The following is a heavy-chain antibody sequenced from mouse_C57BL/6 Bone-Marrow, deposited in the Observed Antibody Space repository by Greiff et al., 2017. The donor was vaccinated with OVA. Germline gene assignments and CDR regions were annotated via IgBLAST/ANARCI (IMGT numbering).Heavy chain of an antibody. J-gene: IGHJ4*01. CDR2: IDPSDSYT. CDR1: GYTFTSYW. CDR3: AIDSSGPRAMDY. D-gene: IGHD3-2*02. Sequence: VQLQQPGAELVMPGASVKLSCKASGYTFTSYWMHWVKQRPGQGLEWIGEIDPSDSYTNYNQKFKGKSTLTVDKSSSTAYMQLSSLTSEDSAVYYCAIDSSGPRAMDYWGQGTSVTVSS. V-gene: IGHV1-69*01.